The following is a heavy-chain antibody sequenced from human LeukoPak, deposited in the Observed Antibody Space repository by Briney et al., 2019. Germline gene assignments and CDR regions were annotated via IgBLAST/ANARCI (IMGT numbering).Heavy chain of an antibody. D-gene: IGHD3-22*01. J-gene: IGHJ4*02. CDR3: ARVEGYYDVDY. CDR1: GYTFTGYY. Sequence: ASVKVSCKASGYTFTGYYMHWVRQAPGQGLEWMGWINPNSGGTSYAQKFQGRVTMTRDTSISTAYMELSRLRSDDTAVYYCARVEGYYDVDYWGQGTLVTVSS. V-gene: IGHV1-2*02. CDR2: INPNSGGT.